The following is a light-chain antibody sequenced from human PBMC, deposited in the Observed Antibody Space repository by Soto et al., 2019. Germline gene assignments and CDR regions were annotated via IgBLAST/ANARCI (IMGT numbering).Light chain of an antibody. V-gene: IGLV2-14*01. J-gene: IGLJ1*01. CDR3: SSYTSSSTLYV. CDR2: EVT. CDR1: SSDVGDYNY. Sequence: QSVLTQPASESGSPGQSITISCTGASSDVGDYNYVSWYQEHPGQVPKLIIFEVTTRPSGVSDRFSGSRSGNTASLTISGLQAEDEADYYCSSYTSSSTLYVFGTGTKVTVL.